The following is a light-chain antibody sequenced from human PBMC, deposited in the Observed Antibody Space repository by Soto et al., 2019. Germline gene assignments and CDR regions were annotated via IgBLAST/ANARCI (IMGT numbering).Light chain of an antibody. Sequence: QSVLTQPPSASGTPGQRVTISCSGSSSNIGINVLSWYQQLPGAAPKLLIYRNDQRPSGVPDRFSGSKSGTSASLAISGLPSEDEADYYCAAWDDSLNGYAFGPGTKLTVL. J-gene: IGLJ1*01. CDR1: SSNIGINV. V-gene: IGLV1-44*01. CDR2: RND. CDR3: AAWDDSLNGYA.